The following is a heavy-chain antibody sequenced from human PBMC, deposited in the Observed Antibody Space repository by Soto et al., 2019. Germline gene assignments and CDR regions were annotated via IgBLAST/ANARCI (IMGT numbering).Heavy chain of an antibody. J-gene: IGHJ4*02. CDR1: GFTFRTYY. CDR2: ISAGSTNI. Sequence: EVELVESGGGLVKPGGSLTLSCAASGFTFRTYYMIWVRQAPGKGLEWVSSISAGSTNIYYAPSVKGRFTISRDNAKNSLHLQMNSLRAEDTALYYCAKDTYILVGATHFDYWGQGTLVTVSS. V-gene: IGHV3-21*04. CDR3: AKDTYILVGATHFDY. D-gene: IGHD1-26*01.